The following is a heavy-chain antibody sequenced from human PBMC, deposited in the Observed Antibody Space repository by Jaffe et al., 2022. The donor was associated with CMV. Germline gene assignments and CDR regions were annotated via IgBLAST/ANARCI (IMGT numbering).Heavy chain of an antibody. V-gene: IGHV4-34*01. CDR3: ARPNMSWHGHYWYFDL. J-gene: IGHJ2*01. D-gene: IGHD3-10*02. CDR1: GGSFSGYY. Sequence: QVQLQQWGAGLLKPSETLSLTCAVYGGSFSGYYWSWIRQPPGKGLEWIGEINHSGSTNYNPSLKSRVTISVDTSKNQFSLKLSSVTAADTAVYYCARPNMSWHGHYWYFDLWGRGTLVTVSS. CDR2: INHSGST.